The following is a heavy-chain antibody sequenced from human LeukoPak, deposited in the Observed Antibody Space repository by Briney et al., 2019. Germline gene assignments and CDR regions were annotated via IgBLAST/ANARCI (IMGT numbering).Heavy chain of an antibody. Sequence: SETLSLTCTVSGGSISSYYWSWIRQPPGKGLEWIGYIYYSGSTNYNPSLKSRVTISVDTSKNQFSLKLTSVTAADTAVYYCARSRGSSWYGFDYWGQGTQVTVSS. V-gene: IGHV4-59*01. CDR1: GGSISSYY. CDR2: IYYSGST. D-gene: IGHD6-13*01. CDR3: ARSRGSSWYGFDY. J-gene: IGHJ4*02.